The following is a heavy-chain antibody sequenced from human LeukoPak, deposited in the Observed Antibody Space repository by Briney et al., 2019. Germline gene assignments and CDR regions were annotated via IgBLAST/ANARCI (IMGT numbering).Heavy chain of an antibody. CDR2: INHSGST. Sequence: PSETLSLTCAVYGGSFSGYYWSWIRQPPGKGLEWIGEINHSGSTNYNPSLKSRVTISVDTSKNQFSLKLSSVTAADTAVYYCARRPGFSGYPPRFDYWGQGTLVTVSS. V-gene: IGHV4-34*01. D-gene: IGHD3-22*01. J-gene: IGHJ4*02. CDR1: GGSFSGYY. CDR3: ARRPGFSGYPPRFDY.